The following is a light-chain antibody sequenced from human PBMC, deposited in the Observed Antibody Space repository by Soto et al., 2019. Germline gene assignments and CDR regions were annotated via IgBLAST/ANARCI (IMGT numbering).Light chain of an antibody. CDR1: QNINSN. J-gene: IGKJ1*01. V-gene: IGKV3-15*01. CDR2: GAS. Sequence: EIVLTQSPVTLSVSPGERATPSCRASQNINSNLAWYQQKPGQAPTLLIYGASTRATGIPARFSGSGSGTEFTLTISSLQSEDFAVYYCQQYNNWPRTFGQGTKVDIK. CDR3: QQYNNWPRT.